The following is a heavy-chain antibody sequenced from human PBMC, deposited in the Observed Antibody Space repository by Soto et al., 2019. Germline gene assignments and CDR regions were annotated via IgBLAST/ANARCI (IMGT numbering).Heavy chain of an antibody. Sequence: QVQLVQSGAEVKKPGSSVKVSCKASGGTFSSYAISWVRQAPGQGLEWMGDIIPLFSTANYAQKFQGRVTITADKSTSTAYMELSSLRSEDTAVYYCARFEALVSRYYYGMDVWGQGTTVTVSS. CDR1: GGTFSSYA. J-gene: IGHJ6*02. V-gene: IGHV1-69*06. D-gene: IGHD6-13*01. CDR3: ARFEALVSRYYYGMDV. CDR2: IIPLFSTA.